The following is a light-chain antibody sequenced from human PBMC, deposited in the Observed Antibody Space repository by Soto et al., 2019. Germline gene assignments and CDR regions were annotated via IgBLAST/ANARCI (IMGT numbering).Light chain of an antibody. CDR2: DVS. J-gene: IGLJ1*01. CDR1: SSDVGGYNY. V-gene: IGLV2-14*01. Sequence: QSDLTQPASRSASPGQSIAISCTRNSSDVGGYNYVSWYQQHPGKAPKLMIYDVSNRPSGVSNRFSGSKSGNTASLTISGLQAEDEADYYCSSYTSSTTYVFGTGTKVTVL. CDR3: SSYTSSTTYV.